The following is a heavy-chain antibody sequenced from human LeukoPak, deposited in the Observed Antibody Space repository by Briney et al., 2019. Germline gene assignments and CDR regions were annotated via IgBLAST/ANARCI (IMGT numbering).Heavy chain of an antibody. Sequence: SETLSLTCTVSGGSISSVGYYWSWIRQPPGKGLEWIGYIYHSGSTYYNPSLKSRVTISVDRSKNQFSLKLSSVTAADTAVYYCATTVVGNHYYYYGMDVWGQGTTVTVSS. V-gene: IGHV4-30-2*01. CDR3: ATTVVGNHYYYYGMDV. J-gene: IGHJ6*02. D-gene: IGHD2-2*01. CDR2: IYHSGST. CDR1: GGSISSVGYY.